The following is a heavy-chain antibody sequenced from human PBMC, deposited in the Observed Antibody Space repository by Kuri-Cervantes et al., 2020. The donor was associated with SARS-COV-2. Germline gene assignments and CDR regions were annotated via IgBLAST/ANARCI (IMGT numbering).Heavy chain of an antibody. CDR2: ISYDGSNK. CDR3: ASGGPYYDFWSGLTYYYYYGMDV. Sequence: GGSLRLSCAASGFTFSSYAMHWVRQAPGKGLEWVAVISYDGSNKYYADSVKGRFTISRDNSKNTLYLQMNSLRAEDTAVYYCASGGPYYDFWSGLTYYYYYGMDVWGQGTTVTVSS. V-gene: IGHV3-30-3*01. CDR1: GFTFSSYA. J-gene: IGHJ6*02. D-gene: IGHD3-3*01.